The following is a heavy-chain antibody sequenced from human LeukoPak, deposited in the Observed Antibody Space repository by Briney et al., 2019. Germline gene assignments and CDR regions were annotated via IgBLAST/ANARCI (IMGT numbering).Heavy chain of an antibody. CDR1: GGTFSSYA. D-gene: IGHD1-26*01. J-gene: IGHJ4*02. Sequence: ASVKVSCKASGGTFSSYAISWVRQAPGQGLEWMGGIIPIFGTANYAQKFQGRVTITADESTSTAYMELSSLRSEDTAVYYCARVPRAAEQLALYYFDYWGQRTLVTVSS. V-gene: IGHV1-69*13. CDR2: IIPIFGTA. CDR3: ARVPRAAEQLALYYFDY.